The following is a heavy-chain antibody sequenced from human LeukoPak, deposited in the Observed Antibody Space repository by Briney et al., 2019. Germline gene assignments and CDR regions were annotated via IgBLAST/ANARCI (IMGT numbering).Heavy chain of an antibody. J-gene: IGHJ4*02. CDR2: IYYSGST. Sequence: LRLSCAASGFTFSDYYMSWIRQPPGKGLEWIGYIYYSGSTNYNPSLKSRVTISVDTSKNQFSLKLSSVTAADTAVYYCARYGSATIARFDYWGQGTLVTVSS. CDR1: GFTFSDYY. D-gene: IGHD5-24*01. CDR3: ARYGSATIARFDY. V-gene: IGHV4-59*08.